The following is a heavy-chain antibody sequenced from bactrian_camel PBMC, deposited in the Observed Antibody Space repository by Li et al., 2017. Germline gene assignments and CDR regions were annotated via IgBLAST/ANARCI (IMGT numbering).Heavy chain of an antibody. Sequence: HVQLVESGGGLVQPGGSLRLSCVASGFTFSNYYMGWVRQAPGKGLEWVSSIYGDGTGTHDVDSVKGRFTISRDNAKNTVYLQMSSLRPEDTSVYYCTIPTGPVRNQDCGRFGYWGQGTQVTVS. V-gene: IGHV3S5*01. CDR1: GFTFSNYY. D-gene: IGHD1*01. CDR3: TIPTGPVRNQDCGRFGY. CDR2: IYGDGTGT. J-gene: IGHJ6*01.